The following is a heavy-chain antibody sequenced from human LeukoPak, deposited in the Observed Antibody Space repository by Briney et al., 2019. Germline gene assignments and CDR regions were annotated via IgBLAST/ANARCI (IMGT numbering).Heavy chain of an antibody. CDR1: GFKFDDYG. CDR3: ARGLDLGYSDSYGYSYYFDY. J-gene: IGHJ4*02. CDR2: INWNGDSR. V-gene: IGHV3-20*04. Sequence: GGSLRLSCTASGFKFDDYGMTWVRQAPGKGLEWVSDINWNGDSRGYAHSVRGRFTISRDNAKNSLYLQMNSLRAEDTALYYCARGLDLGYSDSYGYSYYFDYWGQGTLVTVSS. D-gene: IGHD3-22*01.